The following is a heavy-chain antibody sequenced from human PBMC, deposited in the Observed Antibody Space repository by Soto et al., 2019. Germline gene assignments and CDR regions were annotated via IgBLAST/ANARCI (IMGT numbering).Heavy chain of an antibody. CDR3: ARDFTTNYYNYGLDV. CDR1: GASVNNYY. CDR2: VLTNGGA. Sequence: QVQLQESGPGLVKPSETLSLICTVSGASVNNYYWSWIRQPAGGGLEWIGRVLTNGGANYNPSLKSRVSMSVDTSKNLFSLNLRSVTAADTAIYFCARDFTTNYYNYGLDVWGQGTTVTV. V-gene: IGHV4-4*07. J-gene: IGHJ6*02.